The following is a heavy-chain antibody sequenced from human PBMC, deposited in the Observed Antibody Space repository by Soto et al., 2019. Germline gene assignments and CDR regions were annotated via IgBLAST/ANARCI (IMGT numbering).Heavy chain of an antibody. CDR2: IYYSGST. D-gene: IGHD3-22*01. Sequence: SETLSLTCTVSGGSISSSSYYWGWIRQPPGKGLEWIGYIYYSGSTYYNPSLKSRVTISVDTSKNQFSLKLSSVTAADTAVYYCARDGDYYDSSGYYWRYFDYWGQGTLVTVSS. CDR3: ARDGDYYDSSGYYWRYFDY. J-gene: IGHJ4*02. CDR1: GGSISSSSYY. V-gene: IGHV4-30-4*08.